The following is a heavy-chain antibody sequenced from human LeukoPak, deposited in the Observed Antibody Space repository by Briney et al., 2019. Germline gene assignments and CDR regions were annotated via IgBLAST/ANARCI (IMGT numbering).Heavy chain of an antibody. CDR3: ARSRQIQLWLEFDY. D-gene: IGHD5-18*01. CDR2: INHSGST. V-gene: IGHV4-34*01. Sequence: SETLSLTCAVYGGSFSGYYWSWIRQPPGKGLEWIGEINHSGSTNYNPSLKSRVTISVDTSKNQFSLKLSSVTAADTAVYYCARSRQIQLWLEFDYWGQGTLVTVPS. CDR1: GGSFSGYY. J-gene: IGHJ4*02.